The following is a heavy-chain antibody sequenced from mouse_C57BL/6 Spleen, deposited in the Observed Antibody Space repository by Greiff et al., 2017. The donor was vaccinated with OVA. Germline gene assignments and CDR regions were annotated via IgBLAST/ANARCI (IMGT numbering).Heavy chain of an antibody. CDR2: ISSGSSTI. D-gene: IGHD3-2*02. Sequence: DVQLVESGGGLVKPGGSLKLSCAASGFTFSDYGMHWVRQAPEKGLEWVAYISSGSSTIYYADTVKGRFTISRDNAKNTLFRQMTSLRSEDTAMYYCARTAQATLFAYWGQGTLVTVSA. CDR3: ARTAQATLFAY. J-gene: IGHJ3*01. V-gene: IGHV5-17*01. CDR1: GFTFSDYG.